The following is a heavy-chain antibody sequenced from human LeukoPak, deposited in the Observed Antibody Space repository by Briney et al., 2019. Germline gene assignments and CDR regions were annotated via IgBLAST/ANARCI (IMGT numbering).Heavy chain of an antibody. Sequence: GGSLRLSCAGSGFTFNDFAMHWVRQAPGKGLEWVSGISWNSGSIGYADSVKGRFTISRDNAKNSLYLQMNSLRAEDMALYYCAKGSGSYLNYYHMDVWGKGTTVTVSS. CDR3: AKGSGSYLNYYHMDV. V-gene: IGHV3-9*03. CDR2: ISWNSGSI. CDR1: GFTFNDFA. D-gene: IGHD1-26*01. J-gene: IGHJ6*03.